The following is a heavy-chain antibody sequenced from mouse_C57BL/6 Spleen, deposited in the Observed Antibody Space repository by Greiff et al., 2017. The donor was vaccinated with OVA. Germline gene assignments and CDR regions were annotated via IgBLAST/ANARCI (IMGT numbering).Heavy chain of an antibody. CDR2: ISYDGSN. Sequence: EVQLQESGPGLVKPSQSLSLTCSVTGYSITSGYYWNWIRQFPGNKLEWMGYISYDGSNNYNPSLKNRISITRDTSKNQFFLKLNSVTTEDTATYYCAGHDYDWYFDVWGTGTTVTVSS. CDR1: GYSITSGYY. D-gene: IGHD2-4*01. V-gene: IGHV3-6*01. J-gene: IGHJ1*03. CDR3: AGHDYDWYFDV.